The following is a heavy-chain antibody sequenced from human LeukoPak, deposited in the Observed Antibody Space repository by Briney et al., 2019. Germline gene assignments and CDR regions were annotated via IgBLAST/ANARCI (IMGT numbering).Heavy chain of an antibody. Sequence: PGGSLRLSCAASGFTFNSYAMSWVRQAPGKGLEWVSAISGSGGSTYYADSVKGRFTISRDNSKNTPYLRMNSLRAEDTAVYYCAKGPNLGATLNYWGQGTLVTVSS. CDR1: GFTFNSYA. D-gene: IGHD1-26*01. CDR3: AKGPNLGATLNY. J-gene: IGHJ4*02. CDR2: ISGSGGST. V-gene: IGHV3-23*01.